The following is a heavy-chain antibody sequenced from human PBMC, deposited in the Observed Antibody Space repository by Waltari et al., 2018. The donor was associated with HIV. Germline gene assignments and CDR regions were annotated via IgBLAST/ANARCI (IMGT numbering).Heavy chain of an antibody. D-gene: IGHD4-17*01. CDR1: GFTSSDYY. CDR2: ISASVSSI. J-gene: IGHJ4*02. V-gene: IGHV3-11*01. Sequence: QVQLVESGGGLVKPGGSLRLSCAASGFTSSDYYIIWFRQAPGKGLEWVSYISASVSSIFYADSVKGRLTISRDNAKNSLFLQMNSLTAEDTAVYYCARGGPDYGEPIDYWGQGTLVTVSS. CDR3: ARGGPDYGEPIDY.